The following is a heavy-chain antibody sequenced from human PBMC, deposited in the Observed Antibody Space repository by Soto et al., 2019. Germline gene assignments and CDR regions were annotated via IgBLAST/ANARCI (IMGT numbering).Heavy chain of an antibody. CDR3: ARGAVGSTPSYDF. Sequence: SVKVSCKASGGGFTTYTVSWVRQAPGQGLEWMGRVIPIIDRANYARKFQGRVTITADKSTSTAYLKLSGLTSEDTAVYFCARGAVGSTPSYDFWGQGTLVTGSS. J-gene: IGHJ4*02. CDR2: VIPIIDRA. CDR1: GGGFTTYT. D-gene: IGHD1-26*01. V-gene: IGHV1-69*08.